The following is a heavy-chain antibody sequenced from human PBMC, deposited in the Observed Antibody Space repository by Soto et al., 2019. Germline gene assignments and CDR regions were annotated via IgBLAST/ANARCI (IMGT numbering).Heavy chain of an antibody. D-gene: IGHD6-19*01. CDR1: GGTFSSYT. CDR2: IIPILGIA. V-gene: IGHV1-69*02. CDR3: ASISSGWVFDY. J-gene: IGHJ4*02. Sequence: GASVKVSCKASGGTFSSYTISWVRQAPGQGLEWMGRIIPILGIANYAQKFQGRVTVTADKSTSTAYMELSSLRSEDTAVYYCASISSGWVFDYWGQGTLVTAPQ.